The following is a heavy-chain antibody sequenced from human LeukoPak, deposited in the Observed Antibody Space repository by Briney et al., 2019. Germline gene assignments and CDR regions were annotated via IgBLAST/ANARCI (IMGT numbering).Heavy chain of an antibody. V-gene: IGHV1-69*04. CDR3: ARGAYYDFWSGYYHFDY. D-gene: IGHD3-3*01. CDR2: IIPILGIA. CDR1: GGTFSSYA. Sequence: ASVKVSCKASGGTFSSYAISWVRQAPGQGLEWMGRIIPILGIANYAQKFQGRVTITADKSTSTAYMELSSLRSEDTAVYYCARGAYYDFWSGYYHFDYWGQGTLVTVSS. J-gene: IGHJ4*02.